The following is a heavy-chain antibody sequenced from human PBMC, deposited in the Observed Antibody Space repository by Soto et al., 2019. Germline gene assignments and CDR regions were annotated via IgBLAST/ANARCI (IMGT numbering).Heavy chain of an antibody. D-gene: IGHD5-12*01. J-gene: IGHJ3*02. CDR2: IHAGNGYT. V-gene: IGHV1-3*01. CDR3: ARVQYSGDDFKLAFDI. Sequence: QVQLVQSGAQVKKPGASVKVSCKASGYTVDNYALPWVRQAPGRRLAWMGWIHAGNGYTKYSQSFQGRVTITRDTSASTGDMDLSSLRSEDTAVYYCARVQYSGDDFKLAFDIWGQGTMVTVSS. CDR1: GYTVDNYA.